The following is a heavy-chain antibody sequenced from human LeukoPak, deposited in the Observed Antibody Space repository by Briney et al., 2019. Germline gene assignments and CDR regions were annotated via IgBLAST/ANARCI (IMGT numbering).Heavy chain of an antibody. CDR1: GFTFSSYG. V-gene: IGHV3-30*02. Sequence: PGGSLRLSCAASGFTFSSYGMSWVRQAPGKGLEWVAFIRYDGSNKYYADSVKGRFTISRDNSKNTLYLQMNSLRAEDTAVYYCAKDWLAVPGPYYDSSGYLDYWGQGTLVTVSS. J-gene: IGHJ4*02. CDR2: IRYDGSNK. CDR3: AKDWLAVPGPYYDSSGYLDY. D-gene: IGHD3-22*01.